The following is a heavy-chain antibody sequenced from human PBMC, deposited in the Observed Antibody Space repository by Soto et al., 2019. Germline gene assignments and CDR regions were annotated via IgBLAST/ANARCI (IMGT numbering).Heavy chain of an antibody. CDR2: ISYDGSNK. D-gene: IGHD6-19*01. CDR1: GFTFSSYA. J-gene: IGHJ4*02. Sequence: VGSLRLSCAASGFTFSSYAMHWVRQAPGKGLEWVAVISYDGSNKYYADSVKGRFTISRDNSKNTLYLQMNSLRAEDTAVYYCARDRQWLHYFDYWGQGTLVTVSS. V-gene: IGHV3-30-3*01. CDR3: ARDRQWLHYFDY.